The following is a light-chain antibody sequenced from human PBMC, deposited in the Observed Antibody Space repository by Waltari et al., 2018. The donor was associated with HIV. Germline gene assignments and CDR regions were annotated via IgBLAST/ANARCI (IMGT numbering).Light chain of an antibody. Sequence: QSVLTQPPSASGTPGQGVTISCSGSSSNIGSNHVYWYQHLPGTAPKLLIYVNSQRPSGVPDRFSGSKSGTSASLAISGLRSEDEGDYYCAAWDDSLRGPVFGGGSRLTVL. V-gene: IGLV1-47*01. CDR1: SSNIGSNH. CDR2: VNS. J-gene: IGLJ2*01. CDR3: AAWDDSLRGPV.